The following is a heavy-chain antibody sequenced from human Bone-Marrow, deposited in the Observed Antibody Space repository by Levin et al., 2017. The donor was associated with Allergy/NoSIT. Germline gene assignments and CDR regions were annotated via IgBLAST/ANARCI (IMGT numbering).Heavy chain of an antibody. J-gene: IGHJ4*02. CDR3: AREYSSSSGKTFDY. CDR1: GFTFSTYN. Sequence: PGGSLRLSCAASGFTFSTYNMNWVRQAPGKGLEWVSYISSSSSYTYYADSVKGRFTISRDNAKNSLYLQMNSLRAEDTAVYYCAREYSSSSGKTFDYWGQGTLVTVSS. D-gene: IGHD6-6*01. V-gene: IGHV3-21*01. CDR2: ISSSSSYT.